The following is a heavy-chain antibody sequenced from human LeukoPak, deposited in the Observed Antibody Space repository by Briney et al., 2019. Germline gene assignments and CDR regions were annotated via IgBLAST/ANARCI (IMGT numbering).Heavy chain of an antibody. D-gene: IGHD1-7*01. CDR1: GGSISSYY. Sequence: SETLSLTCTVSGGSISSYYWSWIRQPPGKGLEWIGYIYYSGSTNYNPSLKSRVTISVDTSKNQFSLKLSSVTAADTAVYYCARESNEITGTTDWGQGTLVTVSS. V-gene: IGHV4-59*12. CDR3: ARESNEITGTTD. CDR2: IYYSGST. J-gene: IGHJ4*02.